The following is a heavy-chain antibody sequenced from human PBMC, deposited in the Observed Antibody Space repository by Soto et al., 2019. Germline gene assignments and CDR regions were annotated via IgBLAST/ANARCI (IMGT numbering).Heavy chain of an antibody. V-gene: IGHV3-48*03. CDR3: ARGGVY. Sequence: GGSLRLSCAASGFTFSSHEMNWVRQAPGKGLEWISYISGSGNITYYADSVKGRFTISRDNAQKSLYLQMNSLSVEDTAVYYCARGGVYWGQGTLVTVSS. CDR1: GFTFSSHE. D-gene: IGHD2-8*01. CDR2: ISGSGNIT. J-gene: IGHJ4*02.